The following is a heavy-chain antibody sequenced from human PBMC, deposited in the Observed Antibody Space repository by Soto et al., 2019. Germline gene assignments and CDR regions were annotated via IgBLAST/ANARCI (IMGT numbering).Heavy chain of an antibody. J-gene: IGHJ3*02. Sequence: QLQLQESGPGLVKPSETLSLTCTVSGGSISSSDFYWGWIRQPPGKGLEWIGTIYYSGSTYDNTSIKSRVTMSVDTSRNQFSLKLSSVTAADTAVYYCARHPRITMLVVGAFDIWGQGTMVTVSS. CDR3: ARHPRITMLVVGAFDI. CDR1: GGSISSSDFY. CDR2: IYYSGST. V-gene: IGHV4-39*01. D-gene: IGHD3-22*01.